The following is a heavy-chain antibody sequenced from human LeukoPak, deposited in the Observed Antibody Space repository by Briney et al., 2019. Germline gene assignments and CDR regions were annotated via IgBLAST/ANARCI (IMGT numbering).Heavy chain of an antibody. D-gene: IGHD5-24*01. V-gene: IGHV1-46*01. CDR3: ARAECRDDYYFDY. Sequence: GASVKVSCKASGYTFTSYYMHWVRQAPGQGLEWMGIINPSGGSTRYAQMFQGRVTMTRDTSTSTVYMELSSLRSEDTAVYYCARAECRDDYYFDYWGQGTLVTVSS. J-gene: IGHJ4*02. CDR1: GYTFTSYY. CDR2: INPSGGST.